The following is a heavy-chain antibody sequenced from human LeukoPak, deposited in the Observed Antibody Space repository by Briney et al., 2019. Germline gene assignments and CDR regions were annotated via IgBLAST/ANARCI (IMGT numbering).Heavy chain of an antibody. CDR2: IGGSGGGT. V-gene: IGHV3-23*01. CDR3: AKYRGFGDSYDS. J-gene: IGHJ4*02. Sequence: GGSLRLSCAASGFTFSSYAMSWVRQAPGKGLEWVSSIGGSGGGTYYADSVKGRSTISRDTSKNTLYLQMNSLRAEDTAVYYCAKYRGFGDSYDSWGQGTLVTVSS. D-gene: IGHD3-10*01. CDR1: GFTFSSYA.